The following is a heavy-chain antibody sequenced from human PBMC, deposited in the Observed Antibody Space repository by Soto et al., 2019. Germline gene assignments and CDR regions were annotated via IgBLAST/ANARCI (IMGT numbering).Heavy chain of an antibody. CDR1: GGSISSSSYY. Sequence: PSETLSLTCTVSGGSISSSSYYWGWIRQPPGKGLEWIGSIYYSGSTYYNPSLKSRVTISVDTSKNQFSLKLSSVTAADTAVYYCARHYGSGSSNWFDPWGQGTLVTV. CDR3: ARHYGSGSSNWFDP. CDR2: IYYSGST. J-gene: IGHJ5*02. V-gene: IGHV4-39*01. D-gene: IGHD3-10*01.